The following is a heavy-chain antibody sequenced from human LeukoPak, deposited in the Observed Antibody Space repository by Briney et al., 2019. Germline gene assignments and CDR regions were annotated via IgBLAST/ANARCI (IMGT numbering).Heavy chain of an antibody. CDR1: GFTFDDYA. V-gene: IGHV3-48*04. D-gene: IGHD3-3*01. J-gene: IGHJ4*02. Sequence: GGSLRLSCVASGFTFDDYAMHWVRQAPGKGLEWVSYISSSSSTIYYADSVKGRFTISRDNAKNSLYLQMNSLRAEDTAVYYCARDRYDFWSGSHIDYWGQGTLVTVSS. CDR3: ARDRYDFWSGSHIDY. CDR2: ISSSSSTI.